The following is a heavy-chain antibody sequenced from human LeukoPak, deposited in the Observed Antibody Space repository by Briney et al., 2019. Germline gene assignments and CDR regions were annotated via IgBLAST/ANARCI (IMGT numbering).Heavy chain of an antibody. J-gene: IGHJ4*02. CDR2: IIPILGIA. CDR3: ASCVYYDSSGYYFDY. Sequence: GASGKVSCKASGGTFTSYAISWVGQAPGQGLEWRGRIIPILGIANYAQKFQGRVTITADESTSTAYMERSSLRSEDTAVYYCASCVYYDSSGYYFDYWGQGTLVTVSS. V-gene: IGHV1-69*04. D-gene: IGHD3-22*01. CDR1: GGTFTSYA.